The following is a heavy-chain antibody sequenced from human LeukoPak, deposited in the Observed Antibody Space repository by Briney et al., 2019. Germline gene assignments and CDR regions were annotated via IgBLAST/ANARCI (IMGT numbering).Heavy chain of an antibody. Sequence: GGSLRLSCAASGFTFSNAWMSWVRQAPGKGLEWAGRIKSKTDGGTTDYAAPVKGRFTISRDDSKNTLYLQMNSLKTEDTAVYYCTTDYDILTGYYFGYWGQGTLVTVSS. V-gene: IGHV3-15*01. CDR1: GFTFSNAW. J-gene: IGHJ4*02. CDR2: IKSKTDGGTT. D-gene: IGHD3-9*01. CDR3: TTDYDILTGYYFGY.